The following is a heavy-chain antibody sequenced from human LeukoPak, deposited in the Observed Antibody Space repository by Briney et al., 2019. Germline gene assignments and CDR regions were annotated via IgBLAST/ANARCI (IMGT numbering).Heavy chain of an antibody. CDR3: ARQLPNSLLDY. CDR1: RGAISSGDYY. V-gene: IGHV4-30-4*01. D-gene: IGHD2-2*01. Sequence: SETLSLTCTVSRGAISSGDYYWSWIRQPPGKGLEWIGCLYFSGSTDYNSSLKNRVSMSVDTSKNRFSLKLNSVTAADTAVYFCARQLPNSLLDYCGQGVLVTVSS. J-gene: IGHJ4*02. CDR2: LYFSGST.